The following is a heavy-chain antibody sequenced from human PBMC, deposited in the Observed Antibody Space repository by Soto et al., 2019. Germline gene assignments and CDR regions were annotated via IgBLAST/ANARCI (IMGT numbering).Heavy chain of an antibody. D-gene: IGHD2-15*01. CDR2: INPNSGGT. J-gene: IGHJ4*02. V-gene: IGHV1-2*04. CDR3: ARDQWSSPMYYFDY. CDR1: GYTFTGYY. Sequence: QVQLVQSGAEVKKPGASVKVSCKASGYTFTGYYMHWVRQAPGQGLEWMGWINPNSGGTNYAQKFQGWVTMTRDPSISTAYMELSRLRSDDTAVYYCARDQWSSPMYYFDYWGQGTLVTVSS.